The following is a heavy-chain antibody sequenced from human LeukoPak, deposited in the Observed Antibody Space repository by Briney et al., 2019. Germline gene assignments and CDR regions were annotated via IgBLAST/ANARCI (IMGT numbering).Heavy chain of an antibody. Sequence: GGSLRLSCAASGFTFSSYGMHWVRQAPGKGLEWVAVISYDGSNKYYADSVKGRFTISRDNSKNTLYLQMNSLRAEDTAVYYCAKDPFGVRSYYYYYYGMDVWGQGTTVVVSS. CDR1: GFTFSSYG. V-gene: IGHV3-30*18. J-gene: IGHJ6*02. CDR2: ISYDGSNK. D-gene: IGHD3-3*01. CDR3: AKDPFGVRSYYYYYYGMDV.